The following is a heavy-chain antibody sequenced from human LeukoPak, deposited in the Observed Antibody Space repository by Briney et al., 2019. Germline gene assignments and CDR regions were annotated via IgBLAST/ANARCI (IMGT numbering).Heavy chain of an antibody. CDR2: IIPILGIA. D-gene: IGHD1-26*01. CDR1: GGTFSSYT. V-gene: IGHV1-69*02. J-gene: IGHJ5*02. CDR3: ANLPESGRVNWFGP. Sequence: SVKVSCKASGGTFSSYTISWVRQAPGQGLEWMGRIIPILGIANYAQKFQGRDTITADKSTSTAYMELSSLRSEDTAVYYCANLPESGRVNWFGPWGQGTLVTVSS.